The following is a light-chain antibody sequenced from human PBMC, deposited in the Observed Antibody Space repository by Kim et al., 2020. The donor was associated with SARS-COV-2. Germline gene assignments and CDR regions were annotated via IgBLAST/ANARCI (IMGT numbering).Light chain of an antibody. CDR1: SGNSSYA. Sequence: ASVKLTCTLSSGNSSYAIAWHQLQPEKGPRYLMNLNSDGSHTKGDGIPARFSGSSSGTERYLTISSLQPEDEADYYCQTWDSGSRVFGGGTQLTVL. CDR2: LNSDGSH. J-gene: IGLJ3*02. CDR3: QTWDSGSRV. V-gene: IGLV4-69*01.